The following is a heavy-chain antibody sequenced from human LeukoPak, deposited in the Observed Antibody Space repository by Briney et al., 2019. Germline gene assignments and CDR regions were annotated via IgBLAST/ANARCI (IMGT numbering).Heavy chain of an antibody. D-gene: IGHD4-17*01. CDR1: GFSFSSYG. CDR3: AKDLSYGDPVI. J-gene: IGHJ3*02. Sequence: PGGSLRLSCAASGFSFSSYGMSWVRQAPGKGLEWVSAISNSGGSTYYADSVKGRFTISRDNSKNTLYLQMNSLRAEDTAVYYCAKDLSYGDPVIWGQGTMVTVSS. CDR2: ISNSGGST. V-gene: IGHV3-23*01.